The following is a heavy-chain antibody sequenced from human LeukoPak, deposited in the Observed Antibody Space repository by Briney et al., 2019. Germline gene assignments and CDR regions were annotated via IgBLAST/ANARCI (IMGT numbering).Heavy chain of an antibody. D-gene: IGHD5-24*01. CDR3: ARHREMDSYEAFDM. CDR2: IVYSGST. J-gene: IGHJ3*02. V-gene: IGHV4-59*08. Sequence: SETLSLTCTVSGGSISSYYWSWIRQPPGQGLEWIGFIVYSGSTNYNPSLKSRVTISIDTSNNQLSLKLSSVTAADTAVYYCARHREMDSYEAFDMWGQGTMVTVSS. CDR1: GGSISSYY.